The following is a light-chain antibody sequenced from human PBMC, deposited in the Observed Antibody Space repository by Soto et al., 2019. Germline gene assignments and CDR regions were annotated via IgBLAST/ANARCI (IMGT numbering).Light chain of an antibody. Sequence: QSALTQPASVSGSPGQSITISCTGTSSDVGGYNYVSWYQQHPGKAPKLMIYEVSNRPSGVSNRFSGSKSGNTASLTISGLQAEDAADYYCSSYTSSSCYVFGTGTKLTVL. CDR2: EVS. J-gene: IGLJ1*01. V-gene: IGLV2-14*01. CDR1: SSDVGGYNY. CDR3: SSYTSSSCYV.